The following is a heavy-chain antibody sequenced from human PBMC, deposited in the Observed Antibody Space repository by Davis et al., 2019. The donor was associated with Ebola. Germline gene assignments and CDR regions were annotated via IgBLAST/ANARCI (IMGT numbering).Heavy chain of an antibody. Sequence: AASVKVSCKASGGTFNSNNIAWVRQAPGQGLEWMGWISAYNGNTNYAQKLQGRVTMTTDTSTSTAYMELRSLRSEDTAVYYCASLLRWGQGTLVTVSS. CDR3: ASLLR. V-gene: IGHV1-18*01. J-gene: IGHJ4*02. CDR2: ISAYNGNT. CDR1: GGTFNSNN.